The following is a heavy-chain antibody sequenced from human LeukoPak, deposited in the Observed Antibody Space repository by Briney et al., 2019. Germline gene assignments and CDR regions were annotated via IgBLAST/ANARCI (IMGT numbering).Heavy chain of an antibody. V-gene: IGHV4-39*07. CDR2: IYYSGST. Sequence: SETLSLTCTVSGGSISSSSYYWGWIRKPRGKGLEWIGSIYYSGSTYYNPSLKSRVTISVDTSKNQFSLKLSSVTAADTAVYYCARSMGYSSGWTFDYWGQGTLVTVSS. D-gene: IGHD6-19*01. CDR1: GGSISSSSYY. CDR3: ARSMGYSSGWTFDY. J-gene: IGHJ4*02.